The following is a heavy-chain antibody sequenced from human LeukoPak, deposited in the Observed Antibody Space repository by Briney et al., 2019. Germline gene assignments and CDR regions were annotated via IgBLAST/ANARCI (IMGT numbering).Heavy chain of an antibody. CDR1: GFTVSNNY. D-gene: IGHD3-10*01. J-gene: IGHJ3*02. CDR3: ARDSYYYGSGSYYNSAFDI. Sequence: GSLRLSCAASGFTVSNNYMSWIRQPPGKGLEWIGEINHSGSTNYNPSLKSRVTISVDTSKNQFSLKLSSVTAADTAVYYCARDSYYYGSGSYYNSAFDIWGQGTMVTVSS. V-gene: IGHV4-34*01. CDR2: INHSGST.